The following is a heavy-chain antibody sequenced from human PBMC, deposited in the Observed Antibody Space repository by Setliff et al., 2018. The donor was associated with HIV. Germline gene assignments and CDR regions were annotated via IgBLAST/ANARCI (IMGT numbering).Heavy chain of an antibody. J-gene: IGHJ6*02. Sequence: LSLTCAASGFTFSSYSMNWVRQAPGRGLEWVSSISIGSGAAIYYAESVQGRFTVSRDNSKNSLYLQMNSLRVEDTAVYYRARDYLYYNMYNGSPVYGMDVWGQGTTVTVSS. V-gene: IGHV3-21*01. CDR3: ARDYLYYNMYNGSPVYGMDV. CDR2: ISIGSGAAI. CDR1: GFTFSSYS. D-gene: IGHD3-10*01.